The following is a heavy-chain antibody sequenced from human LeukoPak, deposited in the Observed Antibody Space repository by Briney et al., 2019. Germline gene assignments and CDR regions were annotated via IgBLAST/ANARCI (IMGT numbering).Heavy chain of an antibody. CDR1: GYTFTSYG. Sequence: GASVKVSCKASGYTFTSYGISWVRQAPGQGLEWMGWISAYNGNTNYARKLQGRVTMTTDTSTSTAYMELRSLRSDDTAVYYCARDPKPYYYYYGMDVWGQGTTVTVSS. J-gene: IGHJ6*02. CDR3: ARDPKPYYYYYGMDV. V-gene: IGHV1-18*01. CDR2: ISAYNGNT.